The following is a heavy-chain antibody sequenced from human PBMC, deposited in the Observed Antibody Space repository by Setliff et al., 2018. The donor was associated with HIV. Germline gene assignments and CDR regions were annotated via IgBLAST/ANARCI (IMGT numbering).Heavy chain of an antibody. CDR1: GFTFSSFG. J-gene: IGHJ6*02. V-gene: IGHV3-30*02. D-gene: IGHD2-15*01. Sequence: PGGSLRLSCAASGFTFSSFGMHWVRQAPGKGLEWVSFIQYDGSNKYYAESVKGRFTISRDNSKSTLYLQMNSLRVEDTAVYYCAKDVCSGAYCYAYYYCGMDVWGQGTMVTVSS. CDR2: IQYDGSNK. CDR3: AKDVCSGAYCYAYYYCGMDV.